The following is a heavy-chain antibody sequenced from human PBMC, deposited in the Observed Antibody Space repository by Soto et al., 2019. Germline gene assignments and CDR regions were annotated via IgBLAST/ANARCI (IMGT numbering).Heavy chain of an antibody. Sequence: ETLSLTCAVYGGSFSGYYWSWTRQPPGKGLEWIGEINHSGSTNYNPSLKSRVTISVDTSKNQFSLKLSSVTAADTAVYYCARLAIVVVIKGDSAFDIWGQGTMVTVSS. CDR3: ARLAIVVVIKGDSAFDI. CDR2: INHSGST. J-gene: IGHJ3*02. CDR1: GGSFSGYY. D-gene: IGHD3-22*01. V-gene: IGHV4-34*01.